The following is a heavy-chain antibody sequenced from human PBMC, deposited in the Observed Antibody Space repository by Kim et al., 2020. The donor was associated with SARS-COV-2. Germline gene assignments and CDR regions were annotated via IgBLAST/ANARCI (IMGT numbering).Heavy chain of an antibody. CDR1: GFTFSSYG. CDR2: ISYDGSNK. J-gene: IGHJ6*02. V-gene: IGHV3-30*18. Sequence: GGSLRLSCAASGFTFSSYGMHWVRQAPGKGLEWVAVISYDGSNKYYADSVKGRFTISRDNSKNTLYLQMNSLRAEDTAVYYCAKDRGWRGYYYYGMDVWGQGTTVTVSS. CDR3: AKDRGWRGYYYYGMDV. D-gene: IGHD5-12*01.